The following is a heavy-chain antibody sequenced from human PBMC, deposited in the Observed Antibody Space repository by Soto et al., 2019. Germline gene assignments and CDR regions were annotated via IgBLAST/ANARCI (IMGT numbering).Heavy chain of an antibody. CDR3: AKDHITATNHYYYYYMDV. Sequence: PGGSLRLSCAASGFTFSSYSMNWVRPAPGKGLEWVAVISYDGSNKYYADSVKGRFTISRDNSKNTLYLQMNSLRAEDTAVYYCAKDHITATNHYYYYYMDVWGKGTTVTVSS. D-gene: IGHD5-18*01. CDR1: GFTFSSYS. V-gene: IGHV3-30*18. CDR2: ISYDGSNK. J-gene: IGHJ6*03.